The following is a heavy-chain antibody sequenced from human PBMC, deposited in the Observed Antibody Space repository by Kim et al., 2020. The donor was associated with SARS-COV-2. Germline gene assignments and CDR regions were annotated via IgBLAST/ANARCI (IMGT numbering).Heavy chain of an antibody. V-gene: IGHV1-18*01. Sequence: ASVKVSCKASGYSFTTYGISWVRQVPGQGLEWLGWISGYRDDTRYAESFRARVTLTKDTSTNTAYMDLKWLRPDDTAVYFCARDYYDSGRYRGGDAFEMWGQGTKVTVTS. CDR3: ARDYYDSGRYRGGDAFEM. CDR2: ISGYRDDT. J-gene: IGHJ3*02. D-gene: IGHD3-10*01. CDR1: GYSFTTYG.